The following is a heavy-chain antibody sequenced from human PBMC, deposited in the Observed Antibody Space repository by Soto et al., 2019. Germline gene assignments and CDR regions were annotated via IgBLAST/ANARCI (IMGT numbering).Heavy chain of an antibody. Sequence: GGSLRLSCAASGFTVSTDYMSWVRQAPGKGLEGVSFIYSSSSIYYADSVKGRFTISRDNAKNSLYLQMNSLRAEDTAVYYCARQESYDSSGYYYEGGWFDSWGQGTLVTVSS. J-gene: IGHJ5*01. D-gene: IGHD3-22*01. CDR2: IYSSSSI. CDR1: GFTVSTDY. CDR3: ARQESYDSSGYYYEGGWFDS. V-gene: IGHV3-66*04.